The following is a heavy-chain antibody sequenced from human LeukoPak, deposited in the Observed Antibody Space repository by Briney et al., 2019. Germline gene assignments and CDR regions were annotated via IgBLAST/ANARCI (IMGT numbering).Heavy chain of an antibody. CDR3: AKDRSGGGDYYFGMDV. J-gene: IGHJ6*02. CDR1: GLAFGSYA. V-gene: IGHV3-23*01. Sequence: GGSLRLSCVASGLAFGSYAMSWVRQAPGKGLEWVSSTSGGGGSRYYADSVNGRFTISRDNSESTLYLQMNSLRVEDTAVYYCAKDRSGGGDYYFGMDVWGQGTTVTVSS. CDR2: TSGGGGSR. D-gene: IGHD6-19*01.